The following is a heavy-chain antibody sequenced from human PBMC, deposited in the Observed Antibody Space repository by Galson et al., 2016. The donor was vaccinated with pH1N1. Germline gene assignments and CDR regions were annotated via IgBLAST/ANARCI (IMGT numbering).Heavy chain of an antibody. D-gene: IGHD5-24*01. V-gene: IGHV4-30-4*08. CDR2: IYYSGTT. CDR1: GGSISNDYYY. J-gene: IGHJ3*02. CDR3: ARVGATMTATGAFEM. Sequence: LSLTCTVSGGSISNDYYYWSWIRQPPGKGVEWIGYIYYSGTTYYNPSLKSRVTISIDTSKNQFSLKVTSVTAADTAVYYCARVGATMTATGAFEMWGQGTMVTVYS.